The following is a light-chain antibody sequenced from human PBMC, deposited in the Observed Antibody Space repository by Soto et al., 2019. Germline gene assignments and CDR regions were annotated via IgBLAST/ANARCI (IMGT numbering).Light chain of an antibody. V-gene: IGLV2-8*01. CDR1: SSDVGGYNY. CDR2: EVS. CDR3: CSYAGTFYV. J-gene: IGLJ1*01. Sequence: QSALTQPPSASGSPGQSVTISCTGTSSDVGGYNYVSWYQQHPGKAPKFIIYEVSKRPSGVPDRFSGSKSGNTASLTVSGLQAEDEADYYCCSYAGTFYVFGTGTKLTVL.